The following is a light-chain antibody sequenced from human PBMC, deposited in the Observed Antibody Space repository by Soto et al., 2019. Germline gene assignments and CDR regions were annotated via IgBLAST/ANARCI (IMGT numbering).Light chain of an antibody. CDR3: QKYDNLPYT. CDR1: QDISNY. CDR2: DAS. J-gene: IGKJ2*01. V-gene: IGKV1-33*01. Sequence: DIQMTQSPSSLSASVGDRVTITCQASQDISNYLNWYQQKPGKAPKLLIYDASNLETGVPSRFSRSGSGTDFTFTISSLQPEDIATYYCQKYDNLPYTFGQGTKLEIK.